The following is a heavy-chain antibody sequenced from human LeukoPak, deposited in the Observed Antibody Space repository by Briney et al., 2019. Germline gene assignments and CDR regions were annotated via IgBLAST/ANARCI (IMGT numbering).Heavy chain of an antibody. V-gene: IGHV3-21*01. D-gene: IGHD5-12*01. J-gene: IGHJ4*02. CDR3: ARARMGATINPLDY. Sequence: GGSLRLSCAASGFTFSSYSMNWVRQAPGKGLEWVSSISSSSYIYYADSVKGRFTTSRDNAKNSLYLQMNSLRAEDTAVYYCARARMGATINPLDYWGQEPLVTVSS. CDR1: GFTFSSYS. CDR2: ISSSSYI.